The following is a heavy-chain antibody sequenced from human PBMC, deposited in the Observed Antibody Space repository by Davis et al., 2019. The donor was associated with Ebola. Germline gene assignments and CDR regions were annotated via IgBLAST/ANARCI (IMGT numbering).Heavy chain of an antibody. Sequence: SVKVSCKAPGGTFSSYAISWVRQAPGQGLEWMGRIIPILGIANYAQKFQGRVTITADKSTSTAYMELSSLRSEDTAVYYCARDRGYCSSTSCYYYGMDVWGQGTTVTVSS. CDR2: IIPILGIA. CDR1: GGTFSSYA. CDR3: ARDRGYCSSTSCYYYGMDV. V-gene: IGHV1-69*04. D-gene: IGHD2-2*01. J-gene: IGHJ6*02.